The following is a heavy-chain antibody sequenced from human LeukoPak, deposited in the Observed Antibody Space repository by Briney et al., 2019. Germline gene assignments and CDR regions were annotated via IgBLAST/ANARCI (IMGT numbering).Heavy chain of an antibody. J-gene: IGHJ5*02. CDR3: TRGRQTDH. V-gene: IGHV3-49*04. Sequence: PGGSLRLSCTASGFTFGDYGMNWVRQAPGKRLEWVGFIRSKTYGGTTEYAASVKGRFTISRDDSKSIAYLQLNSLKSEDTAVYYCTRGRQTDHWGQGTLVTVSS. CDR1: GFTFGDYG. CDR2: IRSKTYGGTT.